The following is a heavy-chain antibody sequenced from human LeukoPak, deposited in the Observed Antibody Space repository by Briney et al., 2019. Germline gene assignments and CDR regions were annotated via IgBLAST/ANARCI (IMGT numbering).Heavy chain of an antibody. CDR1: GGTFSSYA. CDR2: IIPIFGTA. Sequence: SVKVSCKASGGTFSSYAISWVRQAPGQGLEWMGGIIPIFGTANYAQKFQGRVTITADESTSTAYMELSSLRSEDTAVYYCARHVSNLEGTYHFDSWGQGTLVTVSS. J-gene: IGHJ4*02. D-gene: IGHD5-24*01. V-gene: IGHV1-69*13. CDR3: ARHVSNLEGTYHFDS.